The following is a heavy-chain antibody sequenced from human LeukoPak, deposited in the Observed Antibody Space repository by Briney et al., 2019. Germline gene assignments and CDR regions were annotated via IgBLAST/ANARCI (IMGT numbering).Heavy chain of an antibody. D-gene: IGHD1-14*01. CDR3: ARVTRNSGVFDV. CDR1: GFTFSAYS. J-gene: IGHJ3*01. Sequence: GGSLRLSCAASGFTFSAYSMIWVRQAPGKGLEWVSSISSSSSHIYYTDSLMGRFTVSRDNAKSSLDLQMNSLRVEDTAVYYCARVTRNSGVFDVWGQGTMVTVSS. CDR2: ISSSSSHI. V-gene: IGHV3-21*06.